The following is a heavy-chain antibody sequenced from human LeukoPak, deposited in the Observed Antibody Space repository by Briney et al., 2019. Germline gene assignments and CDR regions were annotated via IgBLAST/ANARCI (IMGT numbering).Heavy chain of an antibody. V-gene: IGHV3-21*01. Sequence: GGSLRLSCAASGFTFSTYTMNWVRQAPGKGLEWVSSISSSGTYIYFADSVKGRFTISRDNAKNSLYLQMNSLRAEDTAVYYCARGALYCSRTSCYPDCWGQGTLVTVSS. J-gene: IGHJ4*02. D-gene: IGHD2-2*01. CDR2: ISSSGTYI. CDR3: ARGALYCSRTSCYPDC. CDR1: GFTFSTYT.